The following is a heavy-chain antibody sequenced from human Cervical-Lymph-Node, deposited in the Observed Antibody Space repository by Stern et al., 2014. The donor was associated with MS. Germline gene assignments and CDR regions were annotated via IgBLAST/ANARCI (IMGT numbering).Heavy chain of an antibody. Sequence: VQLVESGAEMKKPGSSVKVSCKASGGTFSDYAISWVRQAPGQGLEWMGGIIPVLGRPDYAQKFQGRVTIDADESTTTTYMEVRSLTSEDTAVYFCARWATSDYYHGMDVWGQGTTVTVSS. CDR1: GGTFSDYA. V-gene: IGHV1-69*01. J-gene: IGHJ6*02. CDR2: IIPVLGRP. CDR3: ARWATSDYYHGMDV.